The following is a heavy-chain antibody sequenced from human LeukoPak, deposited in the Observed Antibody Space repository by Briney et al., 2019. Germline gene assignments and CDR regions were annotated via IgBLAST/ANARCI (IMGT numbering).Heavy chain of an antibody. CDR3: ARDGYSSWGFDS. J-gene: IGHJ4*02. CDR1: GFTFSDYY. Sequence: GGSLRLSCTASGFTFSDYYINWIRQAPGKGLEWVSYTSSSGNIMYYADSVKGQFTISRDNAKNSLYLQMSSLRVEDTAVYYCARDGYSSWGFDSWGQGTLVTVSS. CDR2: TSSSGNIM. D-gene: IGHD6-19*01. V-gene: IGHV3-11*04.